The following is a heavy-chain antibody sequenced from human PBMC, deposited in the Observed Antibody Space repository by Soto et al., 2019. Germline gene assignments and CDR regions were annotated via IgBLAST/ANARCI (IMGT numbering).Heavy chain of an antibody. D-gene: IGHD2-2*03. CDR3: ARYNAGYCIGTSCYVEGGYGIDV. J-gene: IGHJ6*02. CDR2: IIPIFGTA. Sequence: SVKVSCKASGYTFTSYGISWVRQAPGQGLEWMGGIIPIFGTANYAQKFQGRVTITADESTSTAYMEPSSLRSEDTAVYYCARYNAGYCIGTSCYVEGGYGIDVWG. V-gene: IGHV1-69*13. CDR1: GYTFTSYG.